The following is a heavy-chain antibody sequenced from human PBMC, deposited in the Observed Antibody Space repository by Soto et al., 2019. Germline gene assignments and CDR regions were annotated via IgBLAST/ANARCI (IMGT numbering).Heavy chain of an antibody. J-gene: IGHJ4*02. V-gene: IGHV1-46*01. D-gene: IGHD3-10*01. CDR3: AREWVRGVRRYCFDY. Sequence: QVQLVQSGAEVKKPGASVKVSCEASGYTFTDYYIHWVRQAPGQGLEWMGIINPSGGFTSYAQKFQGRVTMTRDTSTSTVFMDLSSLTSEDTAVYYCAREWVRGVRRYCFDYWGQGTLVTVSS. CDR2: INPSGGFT. CDR1: GYTFTDYY.